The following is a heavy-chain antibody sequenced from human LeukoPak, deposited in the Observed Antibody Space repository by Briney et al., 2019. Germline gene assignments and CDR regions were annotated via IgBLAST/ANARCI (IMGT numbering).Heavy chain of an antibody. Sequence: VASVKVSCTASGGTFSSYAISWVRQAPGQGLEWMGGIIPIFGTANYAQKFQGRVTITADKSTSTAYMELSSLRSEDTAVYYCAVATHSNWFDPWGQGTLVTVSS. J-gene: IGHJ5*02. CDR1: GGTFSSYA. V-gene: IGHV1-69*06. D-gene: IGHD5-12*01. CDR2: IIPIFGTA. CDR3: AVATHSNWFDP.